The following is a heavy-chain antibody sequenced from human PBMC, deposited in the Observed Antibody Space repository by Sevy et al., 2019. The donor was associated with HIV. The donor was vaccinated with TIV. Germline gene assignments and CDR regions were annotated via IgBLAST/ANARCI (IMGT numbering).Heavy chain of an antibody. J-gene: IGHJ4*02. CDR2: IYPGDSDT. D-gene: IGHD5-18*01. Sequence: GESLKISCKGSGYSFTSYWIGWGRQMPGKGLVWMGIIYPGDSDTRYSPSFQGQITISADKSISTAYRQWSSLKASHTAMYYCARLTWIQLWLAFDYWGQGTLVTVSS. V-gene: IGHV5-51*01. CDR3: ARLTWIQLWLAFDY. CDR1: GYSFTSYW.